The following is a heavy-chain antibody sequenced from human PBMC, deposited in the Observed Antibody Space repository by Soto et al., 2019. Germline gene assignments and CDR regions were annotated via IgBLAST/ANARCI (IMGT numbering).Heavy chain of an antibody. Sequence: QGQLQQSGPGLVKPSQTLSLTCAISGDSVSRDITSWNWIRQSPSRGLEWLGRTYYRSKWFHDYAASVKSRITINPDTSKNQFSLELNSMTPEDTAVYYCARGNALDVWGQGTVVTVSS. CDR3: ARGNALDV. D-gene: IGHD3-10*01. V-gene: IGHV6-1*01. CDR2: TYYRSKWFH. J-gene: IGHJ3*01. CDR1: GDSVSRDITS.